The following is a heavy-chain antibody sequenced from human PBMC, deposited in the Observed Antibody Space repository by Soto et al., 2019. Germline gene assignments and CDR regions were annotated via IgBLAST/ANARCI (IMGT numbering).Heavy chain of an antibody. CDR2: ISGSGGST. CDR1: GFTFSSYA. J-gene: IGHJ4*02. Sequence: GGSLRLSCAASGFTFSSYAMSWVRQAPGKGLEWVSAISGSGGSTYYADSVKGRFTISRDNSKNTLYLQMNSLRAEDTAVYYCAKDRVPLCYYDSIGSQIFDDWGKGTLVTVAS. CDR3: AKDRVPLCYYDSIGSQIFDD. V-gene: IGHV3-23*01. D-gene: IGHD3-22*01.